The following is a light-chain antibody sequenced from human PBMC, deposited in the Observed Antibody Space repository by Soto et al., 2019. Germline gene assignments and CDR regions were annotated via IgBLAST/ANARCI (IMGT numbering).Light chain of an antibody. Sequence: DIQMTQSPSSLSASVGDRVTITCRASQSISNWLAWYQQKPGTAPKVLIYHASNLQSGVPSRFSGSGSGTDFTLTISRLEPEDFAVYYCQQYGSSPPITFGQGTRLEIK. J-gene: IGKJ5*01. V-gene: IGKV1-5*01. CDR1: QSISNW. CDR3: QQYGSSPPIT. CDR2: HAS.